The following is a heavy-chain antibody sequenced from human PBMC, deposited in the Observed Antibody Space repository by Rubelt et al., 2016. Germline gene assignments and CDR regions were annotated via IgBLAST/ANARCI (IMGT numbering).Heavy chain of an antibody. V-gene: IGHV4-34*01. D-gene: IGHD6-6*01. J-gene: IGHJ4*02. CDR3: ARGETGQLVPYYFDY. CDR1: GGSFSGYY. CDR2: INHSGST. Sequence: QVQLQQWGAGLLKPSETLSPTCAVYGGSFSGYYWSWIRQPPGKGLEWIGEINHSGSTNYNPSLKSRVTISVDTSKNQFSLQLNSVTPEDTAVYYCARGETGQLVPYYFDYWGQGTLVTVSS.